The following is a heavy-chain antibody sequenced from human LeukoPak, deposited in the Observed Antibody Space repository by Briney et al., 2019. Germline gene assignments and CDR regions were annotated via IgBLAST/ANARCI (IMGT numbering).Heavy chain of an antibody. Sequence: PGGSLRLSCVASGFTFSSYWMSWVRQAPGKGLEWVANIKQDGSEKYYVDSVKGRFTISRDNAKNSLDLQMNSLRAEDTAVYYCARQQLNAFDIWGQWTMVTVSS. CDR3: ARQQLNAFDI. V-gene: IGHV3-7*01. J-gene: IGHJ3*02. CDR1: GFTFSSYW. D-gene: IGHD6-13*01. CDR2: IKQDGSEK.